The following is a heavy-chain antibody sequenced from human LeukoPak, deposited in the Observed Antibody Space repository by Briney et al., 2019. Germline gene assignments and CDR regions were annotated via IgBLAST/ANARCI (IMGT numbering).Heavy chain of an antibody. D-gene: IGHD1-7*01. V-gene: IGHV3-30*04. J-gene: IGHJ4*02. CDR1: GFTLSSYA. Sequence: GGSLRLSCAASGFTLSSYAKHWGRQGPGKGVGWVAVISFDGNNKYYADSVRGRFTISRDNSKNTLFLQMNSLRAEDTTVYYCAREFVGTTTSFDYWGQGTLVTVSS. CDR2: ISFDGNNK. CDR3: AREFVGTTTSFDY.